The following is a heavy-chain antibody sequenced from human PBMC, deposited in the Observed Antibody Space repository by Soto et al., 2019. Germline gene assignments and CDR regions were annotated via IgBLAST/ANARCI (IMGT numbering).Heavy chain of an antibody. Sequence: EVQLLESGGGLVQPGGSLRLSCVVSGIDFSNYAMTWVRQAPGKGLEWVAISSTSGRSTYHADSVRGRFTISRDNSKNTLYLQMTSLRAEDTALYYCTKASPDRHHMDVWGQGTTVTVSS. V-gene: IGHV3-23*01. CDR2: SSTSGRST. CDR3: TKASPDRHHMDV. CDR1: GIDFSNYA. J-gene: IGHJ6*02.